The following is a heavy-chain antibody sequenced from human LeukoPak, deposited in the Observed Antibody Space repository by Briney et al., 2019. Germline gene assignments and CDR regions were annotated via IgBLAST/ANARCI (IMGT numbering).Heavy chain of an antibody. CDR1: GYTFTSYY. D-gene: IGHD1-26*01. V-gene: IGHV1-46*01. CDR3: ARGPNRWALLRYNWFDP. Sequence: ASVKVSCKASGYTFTSYYMHWVRQAPGQGLEWMGIINPSGGSTSYAQKFQGRVTMTRDTSTSTVYMELSSLRSEDTAVYYCARGPNRWALLRYNWFDPWGQGTLVTVSS. CDR2: INPSGGST. J-gene: IGHJ5*02.